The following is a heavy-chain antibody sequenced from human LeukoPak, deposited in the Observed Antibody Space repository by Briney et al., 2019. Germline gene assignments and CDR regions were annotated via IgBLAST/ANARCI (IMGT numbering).Heavy chain of an antibody. J-gene: IGHJ5*02. CDR1: GFTFSSYS. CDR2: ISSSSSTI. CDR3: ARVLHKRNYDSSDYYGS. Sequence: GGSLRLSCAASGFTFSSYSMNWVRQAPGKGLEWISYISSSSSTIYYADSVKGRFTLSRDNAKNLLYLQLNSLRAEDTAVYYCARVLHKRNYDSSDYYGSWGQGTLVTVSS. D-gene: IGHD3-22*01. V-gene: IGHV3-48*01.